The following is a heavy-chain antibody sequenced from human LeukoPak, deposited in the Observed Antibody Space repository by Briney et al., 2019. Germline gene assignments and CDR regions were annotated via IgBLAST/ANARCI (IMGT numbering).Heavy chain of an antibody. Sequence: SETLSLTCTVSGGSISSGGYYWSWIRQHPGKGLEWIGYIYYSGSTYYNPSLKSRVTISVDTSKNQFSPKLSSVTAADTAVYYCARGVDIVVVPAAGWIDYWGQGTLVTVSS. J-gene: IGHJ4*02. CDR3: ARGVDIVVVPAAGWIDY. V-gene: IGHV4-31*03. CDR1: GGSISSGGYY. D-gene: IGHD2-2*03. CDR2: IYYSGST.